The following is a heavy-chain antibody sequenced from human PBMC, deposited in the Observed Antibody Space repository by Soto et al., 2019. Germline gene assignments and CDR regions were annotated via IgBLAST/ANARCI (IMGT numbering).Heavy chain of an antibody. J-gene: IGHJ6*02. CDR2: INHSGST. V-gene: IGHV4-34*01. Sequence: SETLSLTCAVYGGSFSGYYWSWIRQPPGKGLEWIGEINHSGSTNYNPSLKSRVTISVDTHKNQFSLKLSSVTAADTAVYYCARGRRSSYYYYYYGMDVWGQGTTVTVSS. CDR3: ARGRRSSYYYYYYGMDV. CDR1: GGSFSGYY. D-gene: IGHD6-6*01.